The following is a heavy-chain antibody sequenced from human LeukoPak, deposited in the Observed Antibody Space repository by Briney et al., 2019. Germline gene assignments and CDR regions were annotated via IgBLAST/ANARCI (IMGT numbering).Heavy chain of an antibody. CDR3: ARDRVITMVRGVITSYYYYYYMDV. CDR2: INPNSGGT. Sequence: ASVKVSCKASGGTFSSYAISWVRQAPGQGLEWMGWINPNSGGTNYAQKFQGRVTMTRDTSISTAYMELSRLRSDDTAVYYCARDRVITMVRGVITSYYYYYYMDVWGKGTTVTISS. CDR1: GGTFSSYA. J-gene: IGHJ6*03. D-gene: IGHD3-10*01. V-gene: IGHV1-2*02.